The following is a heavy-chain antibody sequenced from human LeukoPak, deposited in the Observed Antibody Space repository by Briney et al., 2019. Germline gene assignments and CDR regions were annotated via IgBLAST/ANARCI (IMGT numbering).Heavy chain of an antibody. CDR1: GFPFSSYS. V-gene: IGHV3-21*04. CDR3: ATYRQVLLPFES. CDR2: IFPSGGEI. D-gene: IGHD2-8*02. Sequence: PGGSLRLSCAASGFPFSSYSMNWVRQASGKGLEWVSSIFPSGGEIHYADSVRGRFTISRDNSKSTLSLQMNSLRAEDTAIYYCATYRQVLLPFESWGQGTLVTVSS. J-gene: IGHJ4*02.